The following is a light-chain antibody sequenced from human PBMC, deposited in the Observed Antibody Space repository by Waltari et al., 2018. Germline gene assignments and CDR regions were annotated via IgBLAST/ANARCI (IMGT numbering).Light chain of an antibody. CDR2: EVT. CDR3: SSYADSDNLV. Sequence: QSALTQPPSASGSPGQSVTISCTGTSSDVGGYNSVSWYQQHPGKAPKLMIYEVTKRPSGVPERFSGAKSGNTASLIVSWLQAEDEADYHCSSYADSDNLVFGGGTKLTVL. CDR1: SSDVGGYNS. J-gene: IGLJ3*02. V-gene: IGLV2-8*01.